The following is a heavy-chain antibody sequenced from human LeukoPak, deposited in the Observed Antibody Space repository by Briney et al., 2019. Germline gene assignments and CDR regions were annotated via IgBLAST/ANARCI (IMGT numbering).Heavy chain of an antibody. D-gene: IGHD2-2*02. V-gene: IGHV1-8*03. Sequence: ASVKVSCKASGYTFTSYDINWVRQATGQGLEWMGWMNPNSGNTGYAQKFQGRVTISRNTSRSTAYMELSSLRSADTAVYYCARSYQLLYHWFDPWGQGTLVTVSS. CDR3: ARSYQLLYHWFDP. CDR2: MNPNSGNT. J-gene: IGHJ5*02. CDR1: GYTFTSYD.